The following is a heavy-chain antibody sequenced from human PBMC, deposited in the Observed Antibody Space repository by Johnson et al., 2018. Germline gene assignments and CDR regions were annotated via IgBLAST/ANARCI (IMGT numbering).Heavy chain of an antibody. Sequence: VQLVQSGGGLVKPGGSLRLSCAASGFTFSSYSMNWVRQAPGKGLEWISYISSSRRTIYYADSVKGRFTISRDDGKNSLYLQRNSLRAEDTDVYYCARVTTDFYDSSVYGFQHWGQGTLVTVSS. J-gene: IGHJ1*01. CDR2: ISSSRRTI. CDR1: GFTFSSYS. CDR3: ARVTTDFYDSSVYGFQH. D-gene: IGHD3-22*01. V-gene: IGHV3-48*01.